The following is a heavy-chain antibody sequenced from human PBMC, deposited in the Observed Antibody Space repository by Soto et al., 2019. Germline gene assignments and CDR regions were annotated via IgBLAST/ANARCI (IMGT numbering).Heavy chain of an antibody. V-gene: IGHV1-8*01. D-gene: IGHD3-10*01. CDR3: ARGINYYDSGDDAFDI. J-gene: IGHJ3*02. CDR2: MNPNSGNT. CDR1: RYTFTSYD. Sequence: QVQLVQSGAEVKKPGASVKVSCKASRYTFTSYDINWVRQATGHGLEWMGWMNPNSGNTGYAQKVQGRVTMTRNTSMSTAYMELSSLRSEDTAVYYCARGINYYDSGDDAFDIWGQGTMVTVSS.